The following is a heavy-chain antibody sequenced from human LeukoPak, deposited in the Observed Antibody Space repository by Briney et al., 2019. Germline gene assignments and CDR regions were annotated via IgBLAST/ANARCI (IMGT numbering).Heavy chain of an antibody. CDR2: IKQDGSEK. D-gene: IGHD5-24*01. J-gene: IGHJ3*02. Sequence: PGGSLRLSCAASGFTFSSYWMSWVRQAPGKGLEWVANIKQDGSEKYYVDSVKGRFTISRDNAKNSLYLQMNSLRAEDTAVYYCARDDRLRVGWHAFDIWGQGTMVTVSS. CDR3: ARDDRLRVGWHAFDI. V-gene: IGHV3-7*01. CDR1: GFTFSSYW.